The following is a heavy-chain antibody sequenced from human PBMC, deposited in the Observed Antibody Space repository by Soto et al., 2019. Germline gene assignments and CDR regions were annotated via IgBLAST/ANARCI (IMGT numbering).Heavy chain of an antibody. CDR2: ISYDGSNK. J-gene: IGHJ4*02. CDR3: ANGQDY. CDR1: GFTFSSYG. Sequence: QVQLVESGGGVVQPGRSLRLSCAASGFTFSSYGMHWVRQAPGKGLEWVAVISYDGSNKYYADSVKGRFTISRDNCKNTLYLHMNGLRAEDTAVYYCANGQDYWGQGTLVAVSS. V-gene: IGHV3-30*18.